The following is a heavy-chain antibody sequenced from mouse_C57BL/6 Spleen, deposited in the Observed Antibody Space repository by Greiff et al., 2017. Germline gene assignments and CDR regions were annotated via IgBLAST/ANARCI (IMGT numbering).Heavy chain of an antibody. V-gene: IGHV3-1*01. Sequence: EVQLQESGPGMVKPSQSLSLTCTVTGYSITSGYDWHWIRPFPGNKLEWMGYISYSGSTNYNPSLKSRISITHDTSKNHFFLKLNSVTTEYTATYYCARDGDYYDCEYFDVWGTGTTVTVSS. CDR3: ARDGDYYDCEYFDV. CDR1: GYSITSGYD. J-gene: IGHJ1*03. D-gene: IGHD2-4*01. CDR2: ISYSGST.